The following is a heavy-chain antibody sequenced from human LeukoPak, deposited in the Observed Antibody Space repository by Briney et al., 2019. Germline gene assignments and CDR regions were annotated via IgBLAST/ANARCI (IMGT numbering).Heavy chain of an antibody. Sequence: GGSLRLSCAASGFTFSTYAMDWVRQAPGKGLEWVSAITNGGGGTYYADSVKGRFTISRDNSKNTVYLQMDSLRAEDTAVYYCAKDTPGSFDYWGQGALVTVSS. CDR1: GFTFSTYA. CDR2: ITNGGGGT. V-gene: IGHV3-23*01. CDR3: AKDTPGSFDY. J-gene: IGHJ4*02.